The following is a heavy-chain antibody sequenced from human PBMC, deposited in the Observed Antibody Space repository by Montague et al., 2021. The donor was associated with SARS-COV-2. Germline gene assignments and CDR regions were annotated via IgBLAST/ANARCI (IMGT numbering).Heavy chain of an antibody. V-gene: IGHV4-39*07. J-gene: IGHJ6*02. Sequence: SETLSLTCTVSGGSISSSSYYWGWIRQPPGKGLEWIGSIYYSGSTFYNPSLKSRVTISVDTSKNQFSLRLSSVTAADTAVYYCARDSTLRFCVLFGPCYYPCGMDVWGEGPTVT. CDR3: ARDSTLRFCVLFGPCYYPCGMDV. D-gene: IGHD3-10*01. CDR2: IYYSGST. CDR1: GGSISSSSYY.